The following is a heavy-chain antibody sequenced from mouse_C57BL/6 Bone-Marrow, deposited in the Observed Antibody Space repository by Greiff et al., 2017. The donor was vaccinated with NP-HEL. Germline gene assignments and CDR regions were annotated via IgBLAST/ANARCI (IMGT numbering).Heavy chain of an antibody. CDR3: ARGGNYPWFAY. Sequence: QLQQPGAELVRPGSSVPLSFPSSFSPFPLSFLPFFPPLPIHGLSWIGNIDPSDSETHYNQKFKDKATLTVDKSSSTAYMQLSSLTSEDSAVYYCARGGNYPWFAYWGQGTLVTVSA. CDR1: FSPFPLSF. V-gene: IGHV1-52*01. CDR2: IDPSDSET. D-gene: IGHD2-1*01. J-gene: IGHJ3*01.